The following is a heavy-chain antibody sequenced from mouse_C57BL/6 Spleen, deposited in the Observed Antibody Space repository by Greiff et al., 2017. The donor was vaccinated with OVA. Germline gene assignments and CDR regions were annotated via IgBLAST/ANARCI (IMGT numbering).Heavy chain of an antibody. D-gene: IGHD2-5*01. CDR1: GYTFTDYY. Sequence: VQLQQSGPELVKPGASVKISCKASGYTFTDYYMNWVKQSHGKSLEWIGDINPNNGGTSYNQKFKGKATLTVDKSSSTAYMELRSLTSEDSAVYYCARLATIVTTYPFDYWGQGTTLTVSS. V-gene: IGHV1-26*01. J-gene: IGHJ2*01. CDR2: INPNNGGT. CDR3: ARLATIVTTYPFDY.